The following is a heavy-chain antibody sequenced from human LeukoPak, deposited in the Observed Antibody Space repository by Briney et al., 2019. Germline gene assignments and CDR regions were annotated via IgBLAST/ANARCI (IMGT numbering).Heavy chain of an antibody. CDR2: VKSVAGGGTS. Sequence: GGSLRLSCVFPSLIFSHAWMNWVRQAPGEGLEWVGRVKSVAGGGTSEYGKPVKGRFTISRDDSKKTVYLQMHNLSTEDTGLYYCTKNTGDFDIWGQGTMVIVSS. CDR1: SLIFSHAW. V-gene: IGHV3-15*07. CDR3: TKNTGDFDI. D-gene: IGHD2-21*01. J-gene: IGHJ3*02.